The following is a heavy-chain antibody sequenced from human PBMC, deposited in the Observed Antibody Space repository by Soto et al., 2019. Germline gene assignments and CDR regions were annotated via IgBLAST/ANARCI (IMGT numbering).Heavy chain of an antibody. Sequence: EVQLVESGGGLVQPGRSLRLSCAASGFTFDDYAMHWVRQAPGKGLEWVSGISWNSGSIGYADSAKGRFTISRDNAKNSLYLQMNSLRAEDTALYYCAKDRVRLTTAPFDIWGQGTMVTVSS. CDR2: ISWNSGSI. V-gene: IGHV3-9*01. D-gene: IGHD4-17*01. CDR3: AKDRVRLTTAPFDI. J-gene: IGHJ3*02. CDR1: GFTFDDYA.